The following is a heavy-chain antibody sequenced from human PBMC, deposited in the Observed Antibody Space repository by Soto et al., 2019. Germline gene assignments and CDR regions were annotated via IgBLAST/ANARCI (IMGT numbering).Heavy chain of an antibody. CDR2: IIPIFGTA. CDR1: GGTFSSYA. Sequence: QVQLVQSGAEVKKPGSSVKVSCKASGGTFSSYAISWVRQAPGQGLEWMGGIIPIFGTANYAQKFQGRVTITADESTSTAYMELSRLRSEDTAVYYCASSGGYYDFWSGRNDAFDIWGQGTMVTVSS. D-gene: IGHD3-3*01. CDR3: ASSGGYYDFWSGRNDAFDI. J-gene: IGHJ3*02. V-gene: IGHV1-69*01.